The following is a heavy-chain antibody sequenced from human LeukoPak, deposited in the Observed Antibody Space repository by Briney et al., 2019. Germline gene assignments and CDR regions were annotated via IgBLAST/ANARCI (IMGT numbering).Heavy chain of an antibody. V-gene: IGHV5-51*01. CDR2: IYPGDSDS. CDR1: GYSFTSYW. CDR3: ARHSYDSSDFHYMDV. J-gene: IGHJ6*03. Sequence: GESLKISCKASGYSFTSYWIDWVRQMPGKGLEWMGIIYPGDSDSRYSPSFQGQVTISADKSISTAYLQWSSLKASDTAMYYCARHSYDSSDFHYMDVWGKGTTVTISS. D-gene: IGHD3-22*01.